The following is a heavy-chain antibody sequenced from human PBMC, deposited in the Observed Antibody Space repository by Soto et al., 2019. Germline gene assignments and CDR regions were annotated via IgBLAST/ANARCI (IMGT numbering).Heavy chain of an antibody. D-gene: IGHD5-12*01. CDR1: GFTFSSYG. V-gene: IGHV3-33*01. CDR2: IWYDGSNK. J-gene: IGHJ4*02. Sequence: TGGSLRLSCAASGFTFSSYGMHWVRQAPGKGLEWVAVIWYDGSNKYYADSVKGRFTISRDNSKNTLYLQMNSLRAEDTAVYYRAREYGDGYNHFDYWGQGTLVTVSS. CDR3: AREYGDGYNHFDY.